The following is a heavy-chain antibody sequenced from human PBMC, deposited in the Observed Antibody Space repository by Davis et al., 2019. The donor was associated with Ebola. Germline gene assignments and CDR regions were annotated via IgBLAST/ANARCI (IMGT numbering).Heavy chain of an antibody. V-gene: IGHV3-21*01. D-gene: IGHD6-6*01. CDR1: GFTFSSYS. Sequence: PGGSLRLSCAASGFTFSSYSMNWVRQAPGKGLEWVSSISSSSSYIYYADSVKGRFTISRDNAKNSLYLQMNTLRAEDTAVYYCRYSSSSGRDYWGQGTLVTVSS. J-gene: IGHJ4*02. CDR3: RYSSSSGRDY. CDR2: ISSSSSYI.